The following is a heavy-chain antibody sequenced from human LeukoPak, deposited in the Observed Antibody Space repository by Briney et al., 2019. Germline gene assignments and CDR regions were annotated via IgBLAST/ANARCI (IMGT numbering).Heavy chain of an antibody. CDR2: IGSTGSDR. J-gene: IGHJ4*02. Sequence: GGSLRLSCTASGLTFSTSGFNWVRQAPGKGLEWVASIGSTGSDRFYADSIKGRFTISRDNANKFLYLQMNRLRAEDTAVYYCATETNGRHYDYWGQGTLLTVSS. CDR3: ATETNGRHYDY. D-gene: IGHD1-14*01. CDR1: GLTFSTSG. V-gene: IGHV3-21*01.